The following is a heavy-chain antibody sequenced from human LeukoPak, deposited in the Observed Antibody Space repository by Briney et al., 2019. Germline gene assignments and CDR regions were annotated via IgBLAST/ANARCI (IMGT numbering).Heavy chain of an antibody. D-gene: IGHD1-26*01. V-gene: IGHV3-30*02. CDR3: ARDRGRTGEDAFDI. Sequence: GGSLRLSCAASGFTFSSYGMHWVRQAPGKGLEWVAFIRYDGSNKYYADSVKGRFTISRDNAKNSLYLQMNSLRAEDTAVYYCARDRGRTGEDAFDIWGQGTMVTVSS. CDR1: GFTFSSYG. J-gene: IGHJ3*02. CDR2: IRYDGSNK.